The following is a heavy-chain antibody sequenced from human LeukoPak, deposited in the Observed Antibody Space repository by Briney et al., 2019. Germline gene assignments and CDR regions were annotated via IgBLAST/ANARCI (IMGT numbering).Heavy chain of an antibody. V-gene: IGHV4-38-2*02. D-gene: IGHD3-10*01. Sequence: SETLSLTCTVSGYSISSGFYWGWIRQPPGKGLEWIGSIYHRGSTYYNPSLRSRVTISVDTSKNQFSMKLRSVTAADTAVYYCARGGWSAFDIWGQGTMVTVSS. CDR1: GYSISSGFY. CDR2: IYHRGST. J-gene: IGHJ3*02. CDR3: ARGGWSAFDI.